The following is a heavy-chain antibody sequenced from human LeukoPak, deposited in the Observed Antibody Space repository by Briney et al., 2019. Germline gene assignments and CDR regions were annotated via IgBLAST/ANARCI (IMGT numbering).Heavy chain of an antibody. J-gene: IGHJ3*02. V-gene: IGHV3-11*01. CDR3: ASTLYGDYEDAFDI. D-gene: IGHD4-17*01. CDR2: ISSSGSTI. Sequence: PGGSLRLSCAASGFTFSDYYMSWIRQAPGKGLEWVSYISSSGSTIYYADSVKGRFTISRDNAKSSLYLQMNSLRAEDTAVYYCASTLYGDYEDAFDIWGQGTMVTVSS. CDR1: GFTFSDYY.